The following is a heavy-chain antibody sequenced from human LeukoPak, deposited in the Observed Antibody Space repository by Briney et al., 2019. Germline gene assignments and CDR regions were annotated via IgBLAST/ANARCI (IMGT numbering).Heavy chain of an antibody. D-gene: IGHD1-7*01. CDR2: VTDDGST. CDR1: GGSFSGYY. CDR3: ARELELRS. V-gene: IGHV4-34*01. Sequence: SETLSLTCAVHGGSFSGYYYNWIRQPPGKGLEWIGEVTDDGSTNYNPSLKSRVTISVDTSKSQFSLRLTSVTAADAAVYYCARELELRSWGQGTLVTVSS. J-gene: IGHJ5*02.